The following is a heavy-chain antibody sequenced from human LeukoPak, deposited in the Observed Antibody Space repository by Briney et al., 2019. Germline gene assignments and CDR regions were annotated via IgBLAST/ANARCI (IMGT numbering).Heavy chain of an antibody. CDR2: IYYSGST. V-gene: IGHV4-59*01. CDR1: GGSISSNC. J-gene: IGHJ4*02. CDR3: ARAKGGRYYFDY. D-gene: IGHD3-16*01. Sequence: PSETLSLTCIVSGGSISSNCWSWIRQPPGKGLEWIGYIYYSGSTNYNPSLKSRVTISVDTSKNQFSLKLSSVTAADTAVYYCARAKGGRYYFDYWGQGTLVTVSS.